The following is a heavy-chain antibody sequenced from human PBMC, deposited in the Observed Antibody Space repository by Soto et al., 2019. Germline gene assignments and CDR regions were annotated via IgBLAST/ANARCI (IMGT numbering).Heavy chain of an antibody. V-gene: IGHV4-34*01. CDR2: INHSGST. CDR1: GGSFRGYY. Sequence: SETLSLTCAGYGGSFRGYYWRWIRQPPGKGLEWIGEINHSGSTNYNPSLKSRVTISVDTSKNQFSPKLSSVTAADTAVYYCARGGYYYYYMDVWGKGTTVTVSS. J-gene: IGHJ6*03. CDR3: ARGGYYYYYMDV.